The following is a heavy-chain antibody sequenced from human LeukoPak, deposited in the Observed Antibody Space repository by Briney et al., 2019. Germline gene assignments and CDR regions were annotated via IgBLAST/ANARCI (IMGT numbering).Heavy chain of an antibody. CDR2: ISGSGGST. Sequence: VGSLRLSCAASGFTFCVDAMSSGRQAPGEGLEWVSAISGSGGSTYYAISVKGRLTISRDNSKNTLYLQMNSLRTEDTAVYYCSKEWIAAGHYGMDVWGQGTTVTVSS. J-gene: IGHJ6*02. CDR3: SKEWIAAGHYGMDV. V-gene: IGHV3-23*01. CDR1: GFTFCVDA. D-gene: IGHD6-13*01.